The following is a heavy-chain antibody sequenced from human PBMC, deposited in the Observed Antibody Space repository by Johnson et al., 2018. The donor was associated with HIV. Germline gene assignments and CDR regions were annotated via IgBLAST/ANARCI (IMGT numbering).Heavy chain of an antibody. CDR3: ARGALGSFDI. Sequence: VQLVESGGGLVQPGGSLKLSCVASGFTFSASAIHWVSQGLGKGLVWVSNIKTDGSNTNYADSVKGRFTISRDNAKNTVYLQMDSLRDEDMAVYYCARGALGSFDIWGQGTMVTVSA. V-gene: IGHV3-74*02. CDR2: IKTDGSNT. D-gene: IGHD3-10*01. CDR1: GFTFSASA. J-gene: IGHJ3*02.